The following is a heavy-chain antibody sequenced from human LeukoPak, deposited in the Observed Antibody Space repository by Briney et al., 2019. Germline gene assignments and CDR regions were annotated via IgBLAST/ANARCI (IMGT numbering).Heavy chain of an antibody. J-gene: IGHJ1*01. V-gene: IGHV1-3*01. CDR3: ARDLEVQWLGSGIVLQT. CDR2: INAGNGNT. D-gene: IGHD6-19*01. Sequence: GASVKVSCKASGYTFTSYDINWVRQATGQGLEWMGWINAGNGNTKYSQKFQGRVTITRDTSASTAYMELSSLRSEDTAVYYCARDLEVQWLGSGIVLQTWGQGKLVTVSS. CDR1: GYTFTSYD.